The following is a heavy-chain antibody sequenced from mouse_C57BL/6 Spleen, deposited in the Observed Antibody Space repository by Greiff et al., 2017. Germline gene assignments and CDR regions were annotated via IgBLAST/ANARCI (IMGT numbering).Heavy chain of an antibody. CDR3: ARDGATVCLDY. D-gene: IGHD1-1*01. J-gene: IGHJ2*01. CDR1: GYSITSGYY. Sequence: VQLKESGPGLVKPSQSLSLTCSVTGYSITSGYYWNWIRQFPGNKLEWMGYISYDGSNNYNPSLKNRISITRDTSKNQFFLKLNSVTTEDTATYYCARDGATVCLDYWGQGTTLTVSS. V-gene: IGHV3-6*01. CDR2: ISYDGSN.